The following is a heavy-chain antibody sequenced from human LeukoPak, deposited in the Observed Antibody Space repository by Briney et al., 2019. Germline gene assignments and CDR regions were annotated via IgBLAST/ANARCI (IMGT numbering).Heavy chain of an antibody. Sequence: GGSLRLSCAASGFTFSSYSMNWVRQAPGQGLEWVSSISSSSSYIYYADSVKGRFTISRDNAKNSLYLQMNGLRAEDTAVYYCARDRSRIDGWDYWGQGTLVAVSS. CDR3: ARDRSRIDGWDY. V-gene: IGHV3-21*01. J-gene: IGHJ4*02. CDR2: ISSSSSYI. D-gene: IGHD3-10*01. CDR1: GFTFSSYS.